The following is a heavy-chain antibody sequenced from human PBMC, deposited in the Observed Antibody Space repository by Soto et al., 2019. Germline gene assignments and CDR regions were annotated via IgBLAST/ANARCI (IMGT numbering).Heavy chain of an antibody. CDR3: ARVRTIMILDY. V-gene: IGHV4-30-4*01. Sequence: KTSETLSLTCTVSGGSISSADYYWRWIRQPPGKGLEWIGYIYYTGSTYYSPSLRSRVIITVDTSKNEFALKLSSVTAADTAVYYCARVRTIMILDYWGQGTLVTVSS. CDR2: IYYTGST. CDR1: GGSISSADYY. J-gene: IGHJ4*02. D-gene: IGHD3-16*01.